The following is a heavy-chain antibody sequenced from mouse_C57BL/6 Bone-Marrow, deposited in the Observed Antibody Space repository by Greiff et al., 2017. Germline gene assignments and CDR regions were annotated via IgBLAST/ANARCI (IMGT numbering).Heavy chain of an antibody. CDR2: ISDGGSYT. CDR1: GFTFSSYD. J-gene: IGHJ2*01. V-gene: IGHV5-4*01. Sequence: EVQVVESGGGLVKPGGSLKLSCAASGFTFSSYDMSWVRQTPEKRLEWVATISDGGSYTYYPDNVKARFPISRDKAKYNLYLQMSHLKSEDTAMYYCARDWLHIDYWGQGTTLTVSS. D-gene: IGHD6-1*01. CDR3: ARDWLHIDY.